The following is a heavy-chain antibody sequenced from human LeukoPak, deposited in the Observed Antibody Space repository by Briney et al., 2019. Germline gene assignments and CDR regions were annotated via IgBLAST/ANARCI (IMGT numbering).Heavy chain of an antibody. Sequence: PGGSLRLSCAASGFTFSSYGMHWVRQAPGKGLEWVAVIWYDGSNKYYADSVKGRFTISRDNSKNTLYLQMNSLRAEDTAVYYCARDSSGWCSLDYWGQGTLVTVSS. CDR2: IWYDGSNK. CDR1: GFTFSSYG. V-gene: IGHV3-33*01. CDR3: ARDSSGWCSLDY. D-gene: IGHD6-19*01. J-gene: IGHJ4*02.